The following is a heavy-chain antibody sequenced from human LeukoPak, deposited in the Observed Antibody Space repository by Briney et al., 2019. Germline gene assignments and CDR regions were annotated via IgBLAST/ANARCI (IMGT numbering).Heavy chain of an antibody. Sequence: PGGSLRLSCAASGFTVSSNYMSWVRQAPGKGLEWVANIKQDGSEKYYVDSVKGRFTISRDNAKNSLYLQMNSLRAEDTALYYCARKTSSGPFDSWGQGTLVTVSS. CDR2: IKQDGSEK. J-gene: IGHJ5*01. V-gene: IGHV3-7*03. CDR3: ARKTSSGPFDS. D-gene: IGHD3-22*01. CDR1: GFTVSSNY.